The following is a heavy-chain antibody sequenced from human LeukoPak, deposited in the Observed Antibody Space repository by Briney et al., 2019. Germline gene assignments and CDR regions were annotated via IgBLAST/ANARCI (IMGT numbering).Heavy chain of an antibody. V-gene: IGHV1-69*05. D-gene: IGHD3-22*01. CDR3: ARENYYDSSGIFDY. CDR2: IIPIFGTA. Sequence: SVKVSCKATGGTFSSYAISWVRQAPGQGLEWMGRIIPIFGTANYAQKFQGRVTITTDESTSTAYMELSSLRSEDTAVYYCARENYYDSSGIFDYWGQGTLVTVSA. J-gene: IGHJ4*02. CDR1: GGTFSSYA.